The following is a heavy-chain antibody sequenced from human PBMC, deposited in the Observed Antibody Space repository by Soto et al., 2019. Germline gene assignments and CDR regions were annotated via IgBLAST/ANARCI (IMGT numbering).Heavy chain of an antibody. V-gene: IGHV1-3*01. J-gene: IGHJ5*02. D-gene: IGHD3-3*01. Sequence: GASVKVSCKASGYTFTSYAMHWVRQAPGQRLKRMGWINAGNGNTKYSQKFQGRVTITRDTSASTAYMELSSLRSEDTAVYYCARDFKRVLRFLESPERYNWFDPWGQGTLVTVSS. CDR2: INAGNGNT. CDR1: GYTFTSYA. CDR3: ARDFKRVLRFLESPERYNWFDP.